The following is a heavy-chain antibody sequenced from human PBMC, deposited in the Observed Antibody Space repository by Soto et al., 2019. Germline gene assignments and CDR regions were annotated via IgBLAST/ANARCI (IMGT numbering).Heavy chain of an antibody. V-gene: IGHV1-2*02. Sequence: QVQLVQSGAEVKKPGASVKVSCRASGYNFRDYYLHWVRQAPGAGLEWMGSIIPNNGDTYYAQRFPGRSVLTTDTSLDTAYLKVDGLTLDDTAIYFSARSGDRRNSPAWIAPWSQGALVTVSS. D-gene: IGHD1-26*01. CDR1: GYNFRDYY. CDR3: ARSGDRRNSPAWIAP. CDR2: IIPNNGDT. J-gene: IGHJ5*02.